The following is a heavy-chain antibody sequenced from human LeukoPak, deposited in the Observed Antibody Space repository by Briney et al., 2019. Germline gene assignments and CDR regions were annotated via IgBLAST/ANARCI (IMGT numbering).Heavy chain of an antibody. V-gene: IGHV3-23*01. Sequence: GGSLRLSCAASGFTFSSYAMNWVRQAQEKGLEWVSSISGGAGGAAYADSVKGRFTMSRDNSKNTLYLQMNSLRAEDTAVYYCAKDGGYGSGSYYPDYWGQGTLVTVSS. CDR3: AKDGGYGSGSYYPDY. J-gene: IGHJ4*02. D-gene: IGHD3-10*01. CDR2: ISGGAGGA. CDR1: GFTFSSYA.